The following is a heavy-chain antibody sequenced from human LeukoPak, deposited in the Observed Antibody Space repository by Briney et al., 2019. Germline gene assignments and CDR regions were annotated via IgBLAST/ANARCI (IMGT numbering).Heavy chain of an antibody. CDR3: ASRRYYDSSGYWAPYYFDY. V-gene: IGHV4-39*01. CDR2: IYYSGST. CDR1: GGSISSSSYY. Sequence: SETLSLTCPVSGGSISSSSYYWGWIRQPPGKGLEWIGSIYYSGSTYYNPSLKSRVTISVDTSKNQFSLKLSSVTAADTAVYYCASRRYYDSSGYWAPYYFDYWGQGTLVTVSS. D-gene: IGHD3-22*01. J-gene: IGHJ4*02.